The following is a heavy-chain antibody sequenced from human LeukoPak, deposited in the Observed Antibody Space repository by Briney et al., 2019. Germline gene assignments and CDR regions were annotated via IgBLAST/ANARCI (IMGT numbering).Heavy chain of an antibody. D-gene: IGHD2-2*01. CDR2: ISAYNGNT. J-gene: IGHJ5*02. Sequence: VASVTVSCKASGYTFTSYGISWVRQAPGQGLEWMGWISAYNGNTNYAQKLQGRVTMTTDTSTSTAYMELRSLRSDDTAVYYCARNPLPAASGWFDPWGQGTLVTVSS. CDR1: GYTFTSYG. V-gene: IGHV1-18*04. CDR3: ARNPLPAASGWFDP.